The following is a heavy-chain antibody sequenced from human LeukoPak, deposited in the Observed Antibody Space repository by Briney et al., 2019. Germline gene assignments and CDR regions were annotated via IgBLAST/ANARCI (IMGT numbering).Heavy chain of an antibody. D-gene: IGHD3-22*01. CDR2: ISSSGSTI. J-gene: IGHJ5*02. CDR3: ARDRYYYDSSGYYKNWFDP. V-gene: IGHV3-48*04. Sequence: GGSLRLSCAASGFTFSSYSMNWVRQAPGKGLEWVSYISSSGSTIYYADSVKGRFTISRDNAKNSLYLQMNSLRAEDTAVYYCARDRYYYDSSGYYKNWFDPWGQGTLVTVSS. CDR1: GFTFSSYS.